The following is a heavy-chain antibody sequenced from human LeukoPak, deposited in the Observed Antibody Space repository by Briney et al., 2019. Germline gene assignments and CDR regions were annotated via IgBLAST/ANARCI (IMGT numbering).Heavy chain of an antibody. V-gene: IGHV4-59*01. J-gene: IGHJ6*03. Sequence: SETLSLTCTVSGGSISSYYWSWIRQPPGEGLEWIGYIYYSGSTNYNPSLKSRVTISVDTSKNQFSLKLSSVTAADTAVYYCARAPETTVIPLGYYYYYMDVWGKGTTVTVSS. CDR1: GGSISSYY. CDR3: ARAPETTVIPLGYYYYYMDV. D-gene: IGHD4-11*01. CDR2: IYYSGST.